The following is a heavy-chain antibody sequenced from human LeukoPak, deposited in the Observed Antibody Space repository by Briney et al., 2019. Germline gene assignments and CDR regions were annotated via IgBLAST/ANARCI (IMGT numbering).Heavy chain of an antibody. CDR2: ISSSSSYI. Sequence: GGSLRLSCAASGFTFSSYSMNWVRQAPGKGLEWVSSISSSSSYIYYADSVKGRFTISRDNAKNSLYLQMNSLRAEDTAVYYCARSPRPRTILESSWFDPWGQGTLVTVSS. V-gene: IGHV3-21*04. D-gene: IGHD1-1*01. J-gene: IGHJ5*02. CDR3: ARSPRPRTILESSWFDP. CDR1: GFTFSSYS.